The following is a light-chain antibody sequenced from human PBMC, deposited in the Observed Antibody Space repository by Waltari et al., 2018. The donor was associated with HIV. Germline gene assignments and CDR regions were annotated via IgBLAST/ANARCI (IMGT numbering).Light chain of an antibody. CDR2: GNS. V-gene: IGLV1-47*01. J-gene: IGLJ3*02. Sequence: QSVLTQSPSASGTPGQRVTISCSGSSSNIGSNYVYWYQQLPGTAPKLRIYGNSPLPPGVPYRFSCSKSGPSASLSISGLRSEDDADYYCASLDDRLSGRVFGGGTKLTVL. CDR3: ASLDDRLSGRV. CDR1: SSNIGSNY.